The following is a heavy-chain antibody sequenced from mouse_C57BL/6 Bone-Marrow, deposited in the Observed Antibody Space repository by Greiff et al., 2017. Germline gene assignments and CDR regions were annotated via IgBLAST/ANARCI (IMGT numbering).Heavy chain of an antibody. CDR3: ARWNWVYVDY. J-gene: IGHJ2*01. V-gene: IGHV1-4*01. D-gene: IGHD4-1*01. CDR2: INPSSGYT. CDR1: GYTFTSYT. Sequence: VQLQQSGAELARPGASVKMSCKASGYTFTSYTMHWVKQRPGQGLEWIGYINPSSGYTKYNQKFKDKATLTADKSSSTAYMQLRSLTSEDSAVYFCARWNWVYVDYWGQGTTLTVSS.